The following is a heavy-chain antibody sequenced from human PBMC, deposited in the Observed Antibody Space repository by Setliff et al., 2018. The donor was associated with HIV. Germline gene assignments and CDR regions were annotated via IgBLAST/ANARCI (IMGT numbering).Heavy chain of an antibody. CDR1: GSILSTYA. Sequence: SVKVSCKASGSILSTYATIWVRQAPGQGLEWLGGIIPLFGRASYAQKFQGRVTITADESTNTAYMELSSLRSGDTAVYYCARETAPAHYYGSGSYRLHAFDVWGQGTMVTVSS. J-gene: IGHJ3*01. CDR3: ARETAPAHYYGSGSYRLHAFDV. V-gene: IGHV1-69*13. D-gene: IGHD3-10*01. CDR2: IIPLFGRA.